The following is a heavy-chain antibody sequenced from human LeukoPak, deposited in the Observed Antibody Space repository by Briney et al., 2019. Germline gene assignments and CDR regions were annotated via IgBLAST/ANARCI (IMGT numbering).Heavy chain of an antibody. Sequence: PGGSLRLSCAASGFTFDDYAMHWVRQAPGKGLEWVSGISWNSGSIGYADSVKGRFTISRDNAKNSLYLQMNTLRVEDTAVYYCARIPYPNWFDPWGQGTLVTVSS. CDR2: ISWNSGSI. V-gene: IGHV3-9*01. J-gene: IGHJ5*02. CDR1: GFTFDDYA. CDR3: ARIPYPNWFDP. D-gene: IGHD2-21*01.